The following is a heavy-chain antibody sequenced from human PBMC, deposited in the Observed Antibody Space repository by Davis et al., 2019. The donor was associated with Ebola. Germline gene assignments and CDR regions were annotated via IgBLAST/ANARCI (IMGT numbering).Heavy chain of an antibody. Sequence: PGGSLRLSCAASGFTFSNYWMSWVRQAPGKGLEWVANIKQDGSEKYYVDSVKGRFTVSRDNTKDSLFLQIDSLSAEDTAVYYCARDGTYGDHYGMDVWGQGTTVTVSS. J-gene: IGHJ6*02. CDR2: IKQDGSEK. CDR3: ARDGTYGDHYGMDV. V-gene: IGHV3-7*01. D-gene: IGHD4-17*01. CDR1: GFTFSNYW.